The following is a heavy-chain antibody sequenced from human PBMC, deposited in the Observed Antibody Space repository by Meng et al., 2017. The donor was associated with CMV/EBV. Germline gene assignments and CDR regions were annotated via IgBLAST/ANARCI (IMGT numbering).Heavy chain of an antibody. J-gene: IGHJ2*01. Sequence: GESLKISCAASGFTFSSYSMNWVRQAPGQGLEWVSYISSSSSTIYYADSVKGRFTISRDNAKNSLYLQMNSLRAEDTAVYYCARAVGETVVPAAASYFDLWGRGTLVTVSS. V-gene: IGHV3-48*04. CDR2: ISSSSSTI. D-gene: IGHD2-2*01. CDR3: ARAVGETVVPAAASYFDL. CDR1: GFTFSSYS.